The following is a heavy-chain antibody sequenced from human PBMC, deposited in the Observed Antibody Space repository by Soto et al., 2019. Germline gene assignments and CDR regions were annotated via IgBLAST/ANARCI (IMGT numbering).Heavy chain of an antibody. CDR2: FDPEDGET. J-gene: IGHJ6*02. Sequence: GASVKVSCKVSGYTLTELSMHWVRQAPGKGLEWMGGFDPEDGETIYAQKFQGRVTMTEDTSTDTAYMELSSLRSDDTAVYFCARGHSTDCSNGVCSFFYNHEMDVWGQGTTVTVSS. CDR3: ARGHSTDCSNGVCSFFYNHEMDV. D-gene: IGHD2-8*01. V-gene: IGHV1-24*01. CDR1: GYTLTELS.